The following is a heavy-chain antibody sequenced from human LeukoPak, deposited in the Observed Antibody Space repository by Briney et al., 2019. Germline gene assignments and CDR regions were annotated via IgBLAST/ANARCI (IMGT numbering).Heavy chain of an antibody. Sequence: GGSLRLSCAASKFTFSHYWMSWVRQAPGKGLEWVATIKPDGSEKDYVESVKGRFTISRDNAKNSLYLQMNNLRADDTALYYRAREDYSAFDFWGQGTMVTVSS. J-gene: IGHJ3*01. V-gene: IGHV3-7*01. CDR2: IKPDGSEK. D-gene: IGHD2-15*01. CDR1: KFTFSHYW. CDR3: AREDYSAFDF.